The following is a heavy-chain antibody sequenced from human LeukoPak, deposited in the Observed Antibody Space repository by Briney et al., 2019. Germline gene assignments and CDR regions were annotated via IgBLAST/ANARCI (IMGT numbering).Heavy chain of an antibody. CDR2: ISGGAGTT. Sequence: PGGSLRLSCAASAFIFNTYPMVWLRQAQGKGLKWVSAISGGAGTTYYADPGKVRFTVSRDNSKNTMYLQMNSLRAEDTAVYYCAKVYNDFWSGSGYFDNWGQGTLVTVSS. CDR1: AFIFNTYP. D-gene: IGHD3-3*01. CDR3: AKVYNDFWSGSGYFDN. V-gene: IGHV3-23*01. J-gene: IGHJ4*02.